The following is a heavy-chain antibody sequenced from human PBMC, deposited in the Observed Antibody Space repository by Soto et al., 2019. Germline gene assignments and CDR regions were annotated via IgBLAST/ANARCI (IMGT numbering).Heavy chain of an antibody. J-gene: IGHJ6*02. CDR1: GFTFSDCS. Sequence: GGSLRLSCAASGFTFSDCSMHWVRQAPGKGLEWVASTSYNGNNKYYGDSVKGRFTISRDNSKNTLHLEMITLRPEDTAVYYCAKDIKCEDFTYGYFYYGMDVWGQGTTVTVSS. V-gene: IGHV3-30*18. CDR2: TSYNGNNK. CDR3: AKDIKCEDFTYGYFYYGMDV. D-gene: IGHD3-10*01.